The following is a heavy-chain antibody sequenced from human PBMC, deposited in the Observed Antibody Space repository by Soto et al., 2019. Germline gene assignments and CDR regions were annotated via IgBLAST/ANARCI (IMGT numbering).Heavy chain of an antibody. D-gene: IGHD4-17*01. V-gene: IGHV4-30-4*01. CDR3: ARRLETDYADWHHFDQ. Sequence: QVQLQESGPGLVKPSETLSLTCTVSGGSISGGEYYWSWIRQPPGKGLEWIGYIHHRGSTYYNPSPRSRPTISLGASKNLCALKLSSVTAAESAVYYCARRLETDYADWHHFDQWDQGRLVIVSS. J-gene: IGHJ4*02. CDR2: IHHRGST. CDR1: GGSISGGEYY.